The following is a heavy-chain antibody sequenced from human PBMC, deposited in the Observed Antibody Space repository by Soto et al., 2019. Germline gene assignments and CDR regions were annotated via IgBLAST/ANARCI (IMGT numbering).Heavy chain of an antibody. J-gene: IGHJ4*02. Sequence: GGSLRLSCEASGFSFSSFGMNWVRQSPGRRLEWVSYISDDGASIYYADSLKGRFTISRDNAKNFLSLQMNNLRAEDTAVYYCARENSVQAWLHHFDHWGLGTLVTVSS. D-gene: IGHD5-18*01. CDR3: ARENSVQAWLHHFDH. CDR1: GFSFSSFG. CDR2: ISDDGASI. V-gene: IGHV3-48*03.